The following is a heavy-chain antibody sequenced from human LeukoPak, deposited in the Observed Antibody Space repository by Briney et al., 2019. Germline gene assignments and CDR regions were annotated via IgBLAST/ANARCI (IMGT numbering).Heavy chain of an antibody. CDR3: VRHRTASDY. V-gene: IGHV3-21*01. D-gene: IGHD3-16*02. Sequence: GGSLRLSCAASGFSFSDNSMTWVRQAPGQGLEWVSSISPSSSYIFYSDSLKGRFTLSRDNAKNSLYLQMNSLRVEDTAVYYCVRHRTASDYWGLGALVTVSS. J-gene: IGHJ4*02. CDR2: ISPSSSYI. CDR1: GFSFSDNS.